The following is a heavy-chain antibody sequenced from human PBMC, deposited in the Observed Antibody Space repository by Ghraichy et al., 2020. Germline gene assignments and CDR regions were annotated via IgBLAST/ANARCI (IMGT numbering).Heavy chain of an antibody. CDR3: ARGTGTPNYGMDV. CDR1: GGSFSDYY. Sequence: SETLSLTCAVYGGSFSDYYWSWIRQPPGKGLDWIGEINHSGSTNCNPSLKSRVTISVDTSKNQFSLKLSSVTAADTAVYFCARGTGTPNYGMDVWGQGTTGTVSS. D-gene: IGHD1-7*01. CDR2: INHSGST. J-gene: IGHJ6*02. V-gene: IGHV4-34*01.